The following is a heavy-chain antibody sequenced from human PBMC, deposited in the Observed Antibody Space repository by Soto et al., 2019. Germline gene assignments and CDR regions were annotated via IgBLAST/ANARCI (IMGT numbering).Heavy chain of an antibody. CDR2: IYPGDSDT. V-gene: IGHV5-51*01. D-gene: IGHD3-22*01. J-gene: IGHJ4*02. CDR1: GYSFTSYW. CDR3: ARHPSRGYYDSSGYYYDFDY. Sequence: GESLKISCKGSGYSFTSYWIGWVRQMPGKGLEWMGIIYPGDSDTRYSPSFQGQVTISADKSISTAYLQWSSLKASDTAMYYCARHPSRGYYDSSGYYYDFDYWGQGTLVTV.